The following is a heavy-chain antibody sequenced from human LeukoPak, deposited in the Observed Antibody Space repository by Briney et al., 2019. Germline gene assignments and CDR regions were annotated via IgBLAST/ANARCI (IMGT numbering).Heavy chain of an antibody. CDR2: ISGSGGST. CDR3: AKLTNSGSFEFDY. V-gene: IGHV3-23*01. J-gene: IGHJ4*02. Sequence: PGGSLRPSCAASGFTFSSYATSWVRQAPGKGLEWVSAISGSGGSTYYADSVKGRFTISRDNSKNTLYLQMNSLRAEDTAVYYCAKLTNSGSFEFDYWGQGTLVTVSS. D-gene: IGHD1-26*01. CDR1: GFTFSSYA.